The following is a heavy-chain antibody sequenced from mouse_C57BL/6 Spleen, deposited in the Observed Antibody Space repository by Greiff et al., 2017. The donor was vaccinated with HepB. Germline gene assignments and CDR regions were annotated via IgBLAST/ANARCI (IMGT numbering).Heavy chain of an antibody. CDR3: ATTVVGPLDY. D-gene: IGHD1-1*01. CDR2: INPNYGTT. Sequence: EVQLKESGPELVKPGASVKISCKASGYSFTDYKMNWVKQSNGKSLEWIGVINPNYGTTSYNQKFKGKATLTVDQSSSTAYMQLNSLTSEDSAVYYCATTVVGPLDYWGQGTTLTVSS. J-gene: IGHJ2*01. CDR1: GYSFTDYK. V-gene: IGHV1-39*01.